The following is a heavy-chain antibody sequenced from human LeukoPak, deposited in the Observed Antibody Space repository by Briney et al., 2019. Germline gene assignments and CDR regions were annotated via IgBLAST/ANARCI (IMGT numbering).Heavy chain of an antibody. Sequence: SETLSLTCAVYGGSFSGYYWGWIRQPPGKGLEWIGSIYYSGSTYYNPSLKSRVTISVDTSKNQFSLKLSSVTAADTAVYYCARRAYSRSPGVRFDPWGQGTLVTVSS. D-gene: IGHD6-13*01. CDR2: IYYSGST. J-gene: IGHJ5*02. CDR3: ARRAYSRSPGVRFDP. CDR1: GGSFSGYY. V-gene: IGHV4-39*01.